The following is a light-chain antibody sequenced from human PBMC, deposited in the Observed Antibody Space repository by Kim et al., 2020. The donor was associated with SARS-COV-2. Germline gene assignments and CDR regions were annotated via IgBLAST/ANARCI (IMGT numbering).Light chain of an antibody. J-gene: IGLJ3*02. CDR1: SSDVGGYNY. CDR3: SSYTSSSMV. Sequence: PGPTITIPCTGTSSDVGGYNYVSWYQQHPGKAPNLMIYDVSNRPSGVSNRFSGSKSGNAASLTISGLQAEDEADDYCSSYTSSSMVFGGGTKLTIL. V-gene: IGLV2-14*03. CDR2: DVS.